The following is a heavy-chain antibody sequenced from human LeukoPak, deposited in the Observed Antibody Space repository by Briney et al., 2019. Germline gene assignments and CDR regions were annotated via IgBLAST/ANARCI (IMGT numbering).Heavy chain of an antibody. CDR2: INPNSGGT. CDR1: GYTFTGNY. CDR3: AMTQDVVVVAATREYFQH. J-gene: IGHJ1*01. Sequence: ASVKVSCKASGYTFTGNYMHWVRQAPGQGLEWMGWINPNSGGTNYAQKFQGRVTMTRDTSISTAYMELSRLRSDDTAVYYCAMTQDVVVVAATREYFQHWGQGTLVTVSS. V-gene: IGHV1-2*02. D-gene: IGHD2-15*01.